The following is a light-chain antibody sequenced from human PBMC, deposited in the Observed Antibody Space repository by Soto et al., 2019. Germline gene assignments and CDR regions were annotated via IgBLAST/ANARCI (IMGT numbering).Light chain of an antibody. CDR1: QGISSA. CDR3: QQFNSYPLFT. Sequence: AIQLTQSPSSLSASVGDRVTITCRASQGISSALAWYQQKPGKAPKLLIYDASSLVSGVPSRFSGSGSGTDFTLTISSLQPEDFATYYCQQFNSYPLFTFGPGTKVDIK. CDR2: DAS. J-gene: IGKJ3*01. V-gene: IGKV1-13*02.